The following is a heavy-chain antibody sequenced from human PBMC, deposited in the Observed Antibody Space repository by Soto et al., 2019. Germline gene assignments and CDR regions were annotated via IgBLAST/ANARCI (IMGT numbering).Heavy chain of an antibody. J-gene: IGHJ4*02. V-gene: IGHV4-31*03. Sequence: TLSLTFTVSGGSISSGGYYWSWGRHDPGKGLEWIGYIYYSGSTYYNPALKSRVTISVDTSKNQFSLKLSSVTAADTAVYYCARSYDSSGYHHFDYWAQATLVTASS. CDR1: GGSISSGGYY. D-gene: IGHD3-22*01. CDR2: IYYSGST. CDR3: ARSYDSSGYHHFDY.